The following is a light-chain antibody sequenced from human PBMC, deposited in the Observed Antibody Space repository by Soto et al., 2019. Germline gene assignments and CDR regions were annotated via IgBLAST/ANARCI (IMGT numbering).Light chain of an antibody. V-gene: IGKV1-39*01. J-gene: IGKJ5*01. CDR1: QSISSQ. CDR2: TAS. CDR3: QQSYSTPIR. Sequence: EIRMTQSPSSLSAPVENTVTITSRASQSISSQLNWYQQKPGKAPNLLMYTASNLQSGVPSRFSGSGSGTDFTLTISSLQPEDFATYYCQQSYSTPIRFGQGAR.